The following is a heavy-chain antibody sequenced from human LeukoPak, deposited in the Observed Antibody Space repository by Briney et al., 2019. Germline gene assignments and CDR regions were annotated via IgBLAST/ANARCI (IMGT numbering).Heavy chain of an antibody. V-gene: IGHV4-34*01. CDR3: ANRYGSGSYYERDY. J-gene: IGHJ4*02. D-gene: IGHD3-10*01. CDR1: GGSFSGNY. Sequence: SETLSLTCAVYGGSFSGNYWSWIRQPPGKGLEWIGEINHSGSTNYNPSLKSRVTIPVDTSKNQFSLKLSSVTAADTAVYYCANRYGSGSYYERDYCGQGTLVTVSS. CDR2: INHSGST.